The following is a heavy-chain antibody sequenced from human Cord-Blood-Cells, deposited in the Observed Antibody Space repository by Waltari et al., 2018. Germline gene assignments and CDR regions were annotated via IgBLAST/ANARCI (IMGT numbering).Heavy chain of an antibody. J-gene: IGHJ6*02. Sequence: QVQLVQSGAEVKKPGASVKVSCKASGYTFTSYAMHWVRQAPGQRLEWMGWINAGNGNTKYSQKFQGRVTITRDTSASTAYMELSSLRSEDTAVYYCAGGYCSSTSCSIYYYGMDVWGQGTTVTVSS. CDR1: GYTFTSYA. V-gene: IGHV1-3*01. CDR2: INAGNGNT. CDR3: AGGYCSSTSCSIYYYGMDV. D-gene: IGHD2-2*01.